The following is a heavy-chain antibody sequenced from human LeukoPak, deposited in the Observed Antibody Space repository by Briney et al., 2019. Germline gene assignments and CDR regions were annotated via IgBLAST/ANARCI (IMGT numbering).Heavy chain of an antibody. CDR1: GYTLTELS. Sequence: ASVKVSCMVSGYTLTELSMHWVRQAPGKGLEWMGGFDPEDGETIYAQKFQGRVTMTEDTSTDTAYMELSSLRSEDTAVYYCATALPPARYYYGSGGRWGQGTLVTVSS. J-gene: IGHJ4*02. V-gene: IGHV1-24*01. D-gene: IGHD3-10*01. CDR2: FDPEDGET. CDR3: ATALPPARYYYGSGGR.